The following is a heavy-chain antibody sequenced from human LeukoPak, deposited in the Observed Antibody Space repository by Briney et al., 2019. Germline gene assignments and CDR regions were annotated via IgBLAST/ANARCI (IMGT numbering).Heavy chain of an antibody. CDR2: ISSDGKYI. Sequence: PGGSLRLSCAASGFTFSSYAMSWVRQAPGKGLEWVSAISSDGKYIYYADSVKGRFTVSRDNAKNSLYLQMNSLRAEDTALYHCARDRIVGAIEPGDAFDIWGQGTMVTVSS. J-gene: IGHJ3*02. V-gene: IGHV3-21*04. D-gene: IGHD1-26*01. CDR1: GFTFSSYA. CDR3: ARDRIVGAIEPGDAFDI.